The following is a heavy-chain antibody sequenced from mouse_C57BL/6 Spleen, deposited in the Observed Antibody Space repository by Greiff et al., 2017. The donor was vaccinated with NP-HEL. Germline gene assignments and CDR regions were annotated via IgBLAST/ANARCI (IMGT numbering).Heavy chain of an antibody. Sequence: DVQLVESGEGLVKPGGSLKLSCAASGFTFSSYAMSWVRQTPEKRLEWVAYISSGGDYIYYADTVKGRFTISRDNARNTLYLQMSSLKSEDTAMYYCTRGLTGTSFDYWGQGTTLTVSS. CDR3: TRGLTGTSFDY. CDR1: GFTFSSYA. CDR2: ISSGGDYI. V-gene: IGHV5-9-1*02. J-gene: IGHJ2*01. D-gene: IGHD4-1*01.